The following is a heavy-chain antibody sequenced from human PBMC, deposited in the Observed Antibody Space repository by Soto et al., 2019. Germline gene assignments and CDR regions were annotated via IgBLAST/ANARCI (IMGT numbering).Heavy chain of an antibody. Sequence: EVQLLESGGTLVQPGGSLRLSCAASGFTFSNYAMTWVRQGPGKGLEWVSAITGSGGYTNYVDSVKGRYTISKDNSKKTLDLQMNSPGDVDRSVYYCAIVGNYYESDVYWYFVVWGRGNLVTVSS. V-gene: IGHV3-23*01. CDR3: AIVGNYYESDVYWYFVV. CDR2: ITGSGGYT. CDR1: GFTFSNYA. D-gene: IGHD3-22*01. J-gene: IGHJ2*01.